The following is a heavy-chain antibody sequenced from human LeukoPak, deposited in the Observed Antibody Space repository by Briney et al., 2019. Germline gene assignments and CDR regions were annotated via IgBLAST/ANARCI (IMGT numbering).Heavy chain of an antibody. J-gene: IGHJ3*02. CDR3: AKVGTGYYNFDAFDI. V-gene: IGHV3-7*03. Sequence: GGSLRLSCAASGFTFSSYAMSWVRQAPGKGLEWVANIKQDGSEKYYVDSVKGRFTISRDNAKNSLYLQMNSLRAEDTALYYCAKVGTGYYNFDAFDIWGQGTMVTVSS. CDR2: IKQDGSEK. D-gene: IGHD3-9*01. CDR1: GFTFSSYA.